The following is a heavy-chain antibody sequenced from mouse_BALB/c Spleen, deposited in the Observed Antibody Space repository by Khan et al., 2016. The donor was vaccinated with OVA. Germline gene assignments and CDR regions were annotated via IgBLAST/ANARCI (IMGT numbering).Heavy chain of an antibody. CDR3: GKGGGGDRFAY. CDR1: GYTFTDFT. CDR2: VNTYYGDA. Sequence: QVQLKESGAELVRPGVSVKISCKGSGYTFTDFTMHWVKQSHAKSLEWIGVVNTYYGDATYNQKFKGKATMTVDKSSTTAYMELARLTSEDSAIXTCGKGGGGDRFAYWGQGTLVTVSA. V-gene: IGHV1S137*01. J-gene: IGHJ3*01.